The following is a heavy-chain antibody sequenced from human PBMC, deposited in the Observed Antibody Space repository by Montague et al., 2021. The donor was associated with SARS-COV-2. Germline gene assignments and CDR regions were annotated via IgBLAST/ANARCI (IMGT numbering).Heavy chain of an antibody. CDR2: VYTAVRT. D-gene: IGHD6-13*01. CDR1: GASINDYY. CDR3: ARRAAGGLFYFDY. Sequence: SETLSLTCNVSGASINDYYWNWLRQSPGKRLEWIGYVYTAVRTSYNPSLKGRVTISLDTSKNQISLKLTSMTAADAAVDFCARRAAGGLFYFDYWGLGTLVSVSS. J-gene: IGHJ4*02. V-gene: IGHV4-59*01.